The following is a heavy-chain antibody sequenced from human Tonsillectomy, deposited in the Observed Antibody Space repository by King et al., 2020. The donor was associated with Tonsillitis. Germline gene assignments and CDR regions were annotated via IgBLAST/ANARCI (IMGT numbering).Heavy chain of an antibody. CDR1: GFTFSSYW. CDR3: ARDLRAYSSGWGNFDY. D-gene: IGHD6-19*01. V-gene: IGHV3-7*01. Sequence: QLVQSGGDLVQPGGSLRLSCAASGFTFSSYWMNWVRQAPGWGLEWVANIKQDGGETYYVDSVMGRFTIARDNAKNSLYLQMNSLRAEDSALFYCARDLRAYSSGWGNFDYWGQGTLVTVSS. CDR2: IKQDGGET. J-gene: IGHJ4*02.